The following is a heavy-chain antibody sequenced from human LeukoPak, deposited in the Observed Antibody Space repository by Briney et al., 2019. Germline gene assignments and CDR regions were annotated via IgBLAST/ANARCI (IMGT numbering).Heavy chain of an antibody. CDR1: GGSFSGYY. V-gene: IGHV4-34*01. CDR3: ARGRTIFGVVIIGYLLDY. Sequence: SETLSLTCAVYGGSFSGYYWSWIRQPTGKGLEWIGKINHSGSTNYNPSLKSRVTISVDTSKNQFSLKLSSVTAADTAVYYCARGRTIFGVVIIGYLLDYWGQGTLVTVSS. D-gene: IGHD3-3*01. CDR2: INHSGST. J-gene: IGHJ4*02.